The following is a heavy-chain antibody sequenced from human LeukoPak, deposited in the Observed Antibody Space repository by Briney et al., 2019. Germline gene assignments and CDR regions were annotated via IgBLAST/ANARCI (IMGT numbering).Heavy chain of an antibody. J-gene: IGHJ6*02. CDR1: GFTVSSNY. D-gene: IGHD3-10*01. CDR2: IYSGGST. Sequence: GGSLRLSCAASGFTVSSNYMSWVRQAPGKGLEWVSVIYSGGSTYYADSVKGRFAISRDNSKNTLYLQMNSLRAEDTAVYYCAKAYGSGTYYGMDVWGQGTTVTVSS. V-gene: IGHV3-66*01. CDR3: AKAYGSGTYYGMDV.